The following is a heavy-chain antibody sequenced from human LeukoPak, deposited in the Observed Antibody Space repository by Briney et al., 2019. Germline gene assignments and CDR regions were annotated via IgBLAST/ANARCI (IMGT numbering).Heavy chain of an antibody. D-gene: IGHD2-2*01. J-gene: IGHJ5*02. CDR1: AGSFSGYY. CDR3: ARAPRVPAAMRPNWFDP. V-gene: IGHV4-34*01. Sequence: SETLSLTCAVYAGSFSGYYWSWIRQPPGKGLEWIGEINHSGSTNYNPSLKSRVTISVDTSKNQFSLKLSSVTAADTAVYYCARAPRVPAAMRPNWFDPWGQGTLVTVSS. CDR2: INHSGST.